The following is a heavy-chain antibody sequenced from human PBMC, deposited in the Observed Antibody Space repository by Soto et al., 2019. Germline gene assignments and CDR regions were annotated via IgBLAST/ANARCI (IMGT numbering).Heavy chain of an antibody. CDR3: AKERGRNRNFAMDV. Sequence: GGSLRLSCVVSGLTFSDYGFHWVRQAPGKGLDWVAAISYDGSFVYYADSVRGRLTISRDNSRNTLDLQMNTLRHEDTAVYYCAKERGRNRNFAMDVWGQGTSVTVSS. V-gene: IGHV3-30*18. CDR2: ISYDGSFV. D-gene: IGHD1-1*01. J-gene: IGHJ6*02. CDR1: GLTFSDYG.